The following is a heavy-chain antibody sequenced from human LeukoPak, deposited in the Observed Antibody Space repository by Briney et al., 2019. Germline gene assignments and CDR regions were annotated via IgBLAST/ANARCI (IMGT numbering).Heavy chain of an antibody. CDR2: ISGSGGST. D-gene: IGHD3-22*01. Sequence: PGGSLRLSCAASGFTFSSYAMSWVRQAPGKGLEWVSGISGSGGSTYYADSVKGRFTISRDNSKNTLYLQMNSLRAEDTAVYYCARDGLVQGPNDSSGYYYDYWGQGTLVTVSS. CDR3: ARDGLVQGPNDSSGYYYDY. CDR1: GFTFSSYA. V-gene: IGHV3-23*01. J-gene: IGHJ4*02.